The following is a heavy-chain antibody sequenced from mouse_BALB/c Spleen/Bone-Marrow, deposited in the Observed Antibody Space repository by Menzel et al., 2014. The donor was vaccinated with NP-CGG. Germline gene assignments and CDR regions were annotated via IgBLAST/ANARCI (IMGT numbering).Heavy chain of an antibody. V-gene: IGHV5-12-1*01. CDR3: AREVLRDYFDY. J-gene: IGHJ2*01. Sequence: VQLVESGGGLVKPGGSLKLSCAASGFAFSSYDMSWVRQTPEKRLEWVAYISSGGGSTYYPDTVKGRFTISRDNAKNTLYLQMSSLKSGDTAMYYCAREVLRDYFDYWGQGTTLTVSS. CDR1: GFAFSSYD. D-gene: IGHD1-1*01. CDR2: ISSGGGST.